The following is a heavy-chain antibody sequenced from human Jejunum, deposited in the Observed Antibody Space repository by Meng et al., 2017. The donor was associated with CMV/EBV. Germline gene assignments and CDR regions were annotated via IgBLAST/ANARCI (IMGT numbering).Heavy chain of an antibody. CDR2: ISGYNDNT. V-gene: IGHV1-18*01. D-gene: IGHD3-3*01. CDR1: G. Sequence: GIPWVRQARGQGLEWMGWISGYNDNTKYAQKFQDRVIMTTDTSTSTAYMELRSLTSDDTAVYYCAKDYGDFWSGTFRYHYDGLDVWGQGTTVTVSS. CDR3: AKDYGDFWSGTFRYHYDGLDV. J-gene: IGHJ6*02.